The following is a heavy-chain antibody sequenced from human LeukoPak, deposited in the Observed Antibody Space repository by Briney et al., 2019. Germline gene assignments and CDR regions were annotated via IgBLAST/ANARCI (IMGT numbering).Heavy chain of an antibody. CDR2: ISGSGGAT. V-gene: IGHV3-23*01. D-gene: IGHD3-10*01. CDR1: GLTFSSYS. CDR3: ARAAMVRGVDYFDS. Sequence: GGSLRLSCAASGLTFSSYSMTWVRQAPGKGLEWVSVISGSGGATYYADSVKGRFTISRDNSKNTLCLQMNSLRAEDTAVYYCARAAMVRGVDYFDSWGQGTLVTVSS. J-gene: IGHJ4*02.